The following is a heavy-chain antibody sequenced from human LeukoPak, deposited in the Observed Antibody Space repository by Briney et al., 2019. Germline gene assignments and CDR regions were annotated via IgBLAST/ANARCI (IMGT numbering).Heavy chain of an antibody. J-gene: IGHJ4*02. D-gene: IGHD5-12*01. V-gene: IGHV1-69*04. CDR1: GGTFSSYA. CDR3: ARGSGIVATILDY. Sequence: ASVKVSCKASGGTFSSYAISWVRQAPGQGLECMGRIIPILGIANYAQKFQGRVTITADKSTSTAYMELSSLRSEDTAVYYCARGSGIVATILDYWGQGTLVTVSS. CDR2: IIPILGIA.